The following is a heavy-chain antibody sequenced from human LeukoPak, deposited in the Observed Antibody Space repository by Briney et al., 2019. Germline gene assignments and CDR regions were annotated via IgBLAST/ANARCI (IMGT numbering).Heavy chain of an antibody. CDR3: ARASGGGTMIVVVANFDY. D-gene: IGHD3-22*01. V-gene: IGHV1-8*01. CDR2: MNPNSGNT. Sequence: ASVKVSCKASGYTFTSYDINWVRQATGQGLEWMGWMNPNSGNTGYAQKFRGRVTMTRNTSISTAYMELSSLRSEDTAVYYCARASGGGTMIVVVANFDYWGQGTLVTVSS. J-gene: IGHJ4*02. CDR1: GYTFTSYD.